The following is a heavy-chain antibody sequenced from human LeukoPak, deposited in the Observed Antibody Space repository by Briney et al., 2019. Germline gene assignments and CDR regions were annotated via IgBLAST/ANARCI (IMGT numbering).Heavy chain of an antibody. J-gene: IGHJ4*02. V-gene: IGHV3-23*01. CDR2: ICGSGGST. Sequence: GGSLRLSGAASGFTFTRYTMSWVREATGKGMVLVSVICGSGGSTYYADSVKGRFTISRDNSKNTLYLQMNSLRAEDTAVYYCAKVASSRNYDFWSGFLLPDYWGQGTLVTVSS. CDR1: GFTFTRYT. D-gene: IGHD3-3*01. CDR3: AKVASSRNYDFWSGFLLPDY.